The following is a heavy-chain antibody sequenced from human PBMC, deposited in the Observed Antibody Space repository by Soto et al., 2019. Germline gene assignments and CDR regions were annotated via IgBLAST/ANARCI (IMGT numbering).Heavy chain of an antibody. J-gene: IGHJ4*02. CDR1: GGSIRSYY. Sequence: QVQLQESGPGQVKPSETLSLTCTVSGGSIRSYYWSWIRQPPGKGLEWVGYIYDIGSTDYNPSLNRRDTISEDPTKNQFSLKLSSVTAADTAIYYCARHLTYGGPDFEYWGQGTLVTVSS. V-gene: IGHV4-59*08. CDR2: IYDIGST. CDR3: ARHLTYGGPDFEY. D-gene: IGHD4-17*01.